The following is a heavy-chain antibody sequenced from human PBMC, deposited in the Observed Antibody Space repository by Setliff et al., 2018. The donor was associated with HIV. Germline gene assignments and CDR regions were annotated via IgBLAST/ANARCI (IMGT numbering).Heavy chain of an antibody. CDR2: ISYSGST. V-gene: IGHV4-59*01. D-gene: IGHD3-9*01. CDR3: ARLRGLARIYFYYYMDV. Sequence: SETLSLTCTVSGDSISSNSWSWIRQPPGGGLEFIGYISYSGSTNYNPSLKGRITISVDTSKNRFSLKLMSVTAADTAVYYCARLRGLARIYFYYYMDVWGKGTTVTVSS. CDR1: GDSISSNS. J-gene: IGHJ6*03.